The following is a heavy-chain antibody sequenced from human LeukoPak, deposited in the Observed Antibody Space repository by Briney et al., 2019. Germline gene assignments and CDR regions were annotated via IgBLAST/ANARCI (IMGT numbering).Heavy chain of an antibody. Sequence: GGSLRLSCGTSGFTLSTYSMNWVRQAPGKRLEWVSSISSSSSYIYYGDSVKGRFTISRDNAKNSLYLQMNSLRAEDTAMYYCARGFWSGYPPDVWGKGTTVTVSS. CDR3: ARGFWSGYPPDV. J-gene: IGHJ6*04. V-gene: IGHV3-21*04. CDR1: GFTLSTYS. CDR2: ISSSSSYI. D-gene: IGHD3-3*01.